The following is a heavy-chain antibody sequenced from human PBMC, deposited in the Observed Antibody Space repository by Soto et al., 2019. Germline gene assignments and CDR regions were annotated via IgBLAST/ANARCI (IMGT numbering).Heavy chain of an antibody. CDR3: ARGALAYCGGDCSPDAFDI. J-gene: IGHJ3*02. CDR2: IGTAGDT. V-gene: IGHV3-13*04. D-gene: IGHD2-21*02. CDR1: GFTFSSYD. Sequence: GGSLRLSCAASGFTFSSYDMHWVRQATGKGLEWVSAIGTAGDTYYPGSVKGRFTISRENAKNSLYLQMNSLRAGDTAVYYCARGALAYCGGDCSPDAFDIWGQGTMVTVSS.